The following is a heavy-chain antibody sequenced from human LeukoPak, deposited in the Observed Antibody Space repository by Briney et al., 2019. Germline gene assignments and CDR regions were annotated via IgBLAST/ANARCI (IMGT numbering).Heavy chain of an antibody. CDR3: TTAKKDVMATIRFGY. CDR2: IKSKTDGGTT. Sequence: GGSLRLSCAASGFTFSNAWMSWVRQAPGKGLEWVGRIKSKTDGGTTDYAAPVKGRFTISRDDSKNTLYLQMNSLKTEDTAVYYCTTAKKDVMATIRFGYWGQGTLVTVSS. D-gene: IGHD5-24*01. J-gene: IGHJ4*02. CDR1: GFTFSNAW. V-gene: IGHV3-15*01.